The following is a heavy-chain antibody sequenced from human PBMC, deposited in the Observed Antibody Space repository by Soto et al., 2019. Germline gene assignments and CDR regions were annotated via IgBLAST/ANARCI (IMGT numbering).Heavy chain of an antibody. CDR1: GYRFSDYY. V-gene: IGHV1-2*02. D-gene: IGHD5-12*01. Sequence: QVQLVQSGAEVKKPGASVTVSCKASGYRFSDYYLHWVRQAPGQGPEWMGWMNPNSGDTKYAQKFKGRVTRTRDTSVRTAFMELNWLKSDDTAVYYCARERGGATATLDYYYFYMDVWGIGTTVTVSS. J-gene: IGHJ6*03. CDR3: ARERGGATATLDYYYFYMDV. CDR2: MNPNSGDT.